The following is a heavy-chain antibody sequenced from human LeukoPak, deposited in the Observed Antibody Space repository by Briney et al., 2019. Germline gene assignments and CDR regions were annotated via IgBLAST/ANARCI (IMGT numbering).Heavy chain of an antibody. CDR2: IRSKVYGATT. V-gene: IGHV3-49*04. Sequence: GGSLRLSCTASGFTFGDYAMTWVRQAPGKGLEWVGFIRSKVYGATTGYAASVKGRFTISRDDSTSTAYLQMNSLRTEDTAIYYCTPWGYCSSTSCYYYYYMDVWSKGTTVTVSS. J-gene: IGHJ6*03. CDR3: TPWGYCSSTSCYYYYYMDV. CDR1: GFTFGDYA. D-gene: IGHD2-2*01.